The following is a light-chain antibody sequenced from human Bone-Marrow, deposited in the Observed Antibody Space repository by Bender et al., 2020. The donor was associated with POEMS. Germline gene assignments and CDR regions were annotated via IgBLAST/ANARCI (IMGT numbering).Light chain of an antibody. Sequence: QYALTQPPSASGSPGQSVTISCTGTGSDVGGYNSVSWYQQHPGKAPRLLMSAVSRRPSGVPDRFSGSKSGNTASLTISGLQADDEADYYCSSYAGSSISVFGGGTELTVL. J-gene: IGLJ3*02. CDR1: GSDVGGYNS. V-gene: IGLV2-8*01. CDR2: AVS. CDR3: SSYAGSSISV.